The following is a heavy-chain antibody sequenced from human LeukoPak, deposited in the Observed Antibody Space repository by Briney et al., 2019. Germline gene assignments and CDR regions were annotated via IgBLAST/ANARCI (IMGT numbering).Heavy chain of an antibody. CDR3: VKHSSGYYRPFDH. CDR1: GFILSNSA. CDR2: IGISALST. D-gene: IGHD3-22*01. V-gene: IGHV3-23*01. Sequence: GGSLRLSCEASGFILSNSAMSWVRQAPGKGLERVSIIGISALSTFYADSVKGRFTISRDNSKNTLYLQMNSLRAEDTALYYCVKHSSGYYRPFDHWGQGTLVTVSS. J-gene: IGHJ4*02.